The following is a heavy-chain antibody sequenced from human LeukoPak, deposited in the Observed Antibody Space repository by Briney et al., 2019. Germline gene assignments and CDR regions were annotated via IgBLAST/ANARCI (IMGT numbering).Heavy chain of an antibody. D-gene: IGHD6-19*01. Sequence: GGSLRLSCVASGFTFSRYWMHWVRQAPGKGLVWVSRINRDGSSTTYADSVKGRFTISRDNSKNTLYLQMNSLRAEDTAVYYCARILDSAWGELGYWGQGTLVTVSS. J-gene: IGHJ4*02. V-gene: IGHV3-74*03. CDR2: INRDGSST. CDR1: GFTFSRYW. CDR3: ARILDSAWGELGY.